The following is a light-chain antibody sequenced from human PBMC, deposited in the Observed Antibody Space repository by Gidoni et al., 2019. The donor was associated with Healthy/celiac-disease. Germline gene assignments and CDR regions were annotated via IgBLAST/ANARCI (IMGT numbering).Light chain of an antibody. CDR3: QVWDSSTGV. CDR1: NIGSKN. CDR2: RDN. V-gene: IGLV3-9*01. J-gene: IGLJ1*01. Sequence: SYEPTQPLPVSGALGQTAKITCGGNNIGSKNVHWYQRKPGQAPVLVIYRDNTRPSGIPERFSGSNSGNTATLTISRAQAGDEADYYCQVWDSSTGVFGTGTKVTVL.